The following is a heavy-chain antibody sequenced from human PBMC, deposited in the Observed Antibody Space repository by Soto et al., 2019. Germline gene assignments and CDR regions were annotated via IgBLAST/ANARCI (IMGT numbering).Heavy chain of an antibody. CDR2: IHNSGAT. V-gene: IGHV4-59*01. Sequence: SETLSLTCTVSGGSTDGSVWSWIRQPPGKGLEWIGYIHNSGATKFRSSLKSRLDMSVDTSKNQFSLILTSVTAADTAVYYCARVLVNARYDRSGYDTFDVWGQGTTVTVS. CDR3: ARVLVNARYDRSGYDTFDV. D-gene: IGHD3-22*01. J-gene: IGHJ3*01. CDR1: GGSTDGSV.